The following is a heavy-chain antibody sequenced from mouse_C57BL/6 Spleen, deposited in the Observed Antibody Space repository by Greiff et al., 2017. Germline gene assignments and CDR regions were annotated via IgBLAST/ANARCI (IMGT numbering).Heavy chain of an antibody. V-gene: IGHV1-82*01. CDR2: IYPGDGDT. CDR3: ARAGVPYYFDY. CDR1: GYAFSSSW. J-gene: IGHJ2*01. Sequence: VQLQQSGPELVKPGASVKISCKASGYAFSSSWMNWVKQRPGKGLEWIGRIYPGDGDTNYNGKFKGKATLTADKSSSTAYMQLSSLTSEDSAVYFCARAGVPYYFDYGGQGTTLTVSS.